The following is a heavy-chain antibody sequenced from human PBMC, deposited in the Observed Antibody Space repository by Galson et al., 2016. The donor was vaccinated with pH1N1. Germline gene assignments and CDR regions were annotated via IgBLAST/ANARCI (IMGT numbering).Heavy chain of an antibody. CDR2: ISAIFGTA. D-gene: IGHD2-21*01. CDR3: ASSVPGEYYYNYYYMDV. Sequence: SVKVSCKASGYTFINYGIAWVRQAPGQGPEWMGWISAIFGTANYAQKFQGRVTITTDASTTTFYMELSSLRSEDTAVYYCASSVPGEYYYNYYYMDVWGAGTTVIVSS. J-gene: IGHJ6*03. V-gene: IGHV1-69*05. CDR1: GYTFINYG.